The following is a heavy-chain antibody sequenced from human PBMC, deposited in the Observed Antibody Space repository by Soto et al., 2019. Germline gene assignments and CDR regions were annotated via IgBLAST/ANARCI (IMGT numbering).Heavy chain of an antibody. D-gene: IGHD6-19*01. CDR1: GFTFSSYA. CDR3: AKDLISSDWSTGFDP. V-gene: IGHV3-23*01. Sequence: EVQLLESGGGLVQPGGSLRLSCAASGFTFSSYAMPWVRQAPGKGLEWVSDISGSGGSAQYADSVRGRFTISRDNAWDTVHLHRNSLSVADTAIYYWAKDLISSDWSTGFDPRGQGTLVTVSS. J-gene: IGHJ5*02. CDR2: ISGSGGSA.